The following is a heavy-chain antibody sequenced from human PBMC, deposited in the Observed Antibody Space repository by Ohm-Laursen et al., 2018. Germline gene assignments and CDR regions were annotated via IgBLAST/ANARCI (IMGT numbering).Heavy chain of an antibody. Sequence: SLRLSCAASGFTFSNHGMHWVRQAPGKGLEWVAIISRDGSTKYYGDSVKGRFTISRDDSKNTLFLQMSALRAEDTALYYCAKENPSYFYDYWGQGTLVTVSS. CDR2: ISRDGSTK. V-gene: IGHV3-30*18. CDR1: GFTFSNHG. D-gene: IGHD3-10*01. J-gene: IGHJ4*02. CDR3: AKENPSYFYDY.